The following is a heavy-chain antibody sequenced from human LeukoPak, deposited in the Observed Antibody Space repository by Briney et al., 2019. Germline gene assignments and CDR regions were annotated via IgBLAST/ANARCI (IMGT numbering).Heavy chain of an antibody. D-gene: IGHD3-10*01. CDR2: ISYDGSNK. CDR3: TRDRPSGNITMIRGVTLDH. V-gene: IGHV3-30*03. Sequence: PGGSLRLSCAASGFTFSSYGMHWVRQAPGKGLEWVAVISYDGSNKYYADSVKGRFTISRDNAKNSLYLHMNSLRAEDTAVYYCTRDRPSGNITMIRGVTLDHWGQGTLVTVSS. CDR1: GFTFSSYG. J-gene: IGHJ4*02.